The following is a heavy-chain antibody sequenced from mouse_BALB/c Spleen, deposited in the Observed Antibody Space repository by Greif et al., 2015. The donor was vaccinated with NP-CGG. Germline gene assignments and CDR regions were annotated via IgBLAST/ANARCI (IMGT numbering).Heavy chain of an antibody. CDR1: GYTFTSYW. CDR2: INPSTGYT. V-gene: IGHV1-7*01. J-gene: IGHJ2*01. CDR3: ARGEFFDY. Sequence: VQVVESGAELAKPGASVKMSCKASGYTFTSYWMHWVKQRPGQGLEWIGYINPSTGYTEYNQKFKDKATLTADKSSSTAYMQLSSLTSEDSAVYYCARGEFFDYWGQGTTLTVAS.